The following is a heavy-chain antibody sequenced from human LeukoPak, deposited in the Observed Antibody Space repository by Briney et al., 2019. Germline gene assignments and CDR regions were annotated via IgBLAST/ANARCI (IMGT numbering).Heavy chain of an antibody. J-gene: IGHJ6*03. D-gene: IGHD4-11*01. CDR2: ISSSGSTI. V-gene: IGHV3-11*04. Sequence: GGSLRLSCAASGFTFSDYYMSWIRQAPGKGLEWVSYISSSGSTIYYADSVKGRFTISRDNAKNSLYLQVNSLRAEDTAVYYCAREVTTSPLGYYYMDVWAKGPRSPSP. CDR1: GFTFSDYY. CDR3: AREVTTSPLGYYYMDV.